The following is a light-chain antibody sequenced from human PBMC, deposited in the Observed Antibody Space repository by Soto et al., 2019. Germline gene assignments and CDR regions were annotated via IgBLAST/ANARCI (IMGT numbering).Light chain of an antibody. CDR2: EVS. CDR1: SSDLGGYNY. Sequence: QSVLTQPPSASGSPGQSVTISCTGTSSDLGGYNYVSWYQQHPGKAPKLMIYEVSLRPSGVPDRFSGSKSGNTASLTVSGLQAEDEADYYCSSYAGSNNLIFGGGTKLPVL. J-gene: IGLJ2*01. CDR3: SSYAGSNNLI. V-gene: IGLV2-8*01.